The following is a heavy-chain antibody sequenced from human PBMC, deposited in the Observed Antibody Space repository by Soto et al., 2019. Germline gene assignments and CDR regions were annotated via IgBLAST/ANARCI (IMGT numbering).Heavy chain of an antibody. V-gene: IGHV3-53*01. J-gene: IGHJ4*02. CDR3: ASAHSLGAGDY. D-gene: IGHD3-3*01. CDR2: IYSGGST. Sequence: GGSLRLSCAASGFTVSSNYMSWVRQAPGKRLEWVSVIYSGGSTYYADSVKGRFTISRDNSKNTLYLQMNSLRAEDMAVYYCASAHSLGAGDYWGQGALVTVAS. CDR1: GFTVSSNY.